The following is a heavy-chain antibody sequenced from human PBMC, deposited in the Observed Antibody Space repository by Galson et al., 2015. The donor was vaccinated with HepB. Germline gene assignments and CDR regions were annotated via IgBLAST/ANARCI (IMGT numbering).Heavy chain of an antibody. J-gene: IGHJ4*02. Sequence: SVKVSCKASGGTFSSYAISWVRQAPGQGLEWMGGIIPIFGTANYAQKFQGRVTITADESTSTAYMELSSLRSEDTAVYYCARTSSGWYDRLLFDYWGQGTLVTVYS. CDR2: IIPIFGTA. CDR1: GGTFSSYA. D-gene: IGHD6-19*01. CDR3: ARTSSGWYDRLLFDY. V-gene: IGHV1-69*13.